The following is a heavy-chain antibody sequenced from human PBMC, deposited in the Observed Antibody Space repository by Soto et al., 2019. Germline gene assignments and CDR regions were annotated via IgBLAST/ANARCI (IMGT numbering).Heavy chain of an antibody. Sequence: SGKVSVKASKGLFSSYPISWVRQVPGQGLEWMGGIIPVFQTAYYTQRFQGRVTITADESTNTAYMELSSLRSEDTAIYYCARGGSGYTWFNEFWGQGTLVTVSS. D-gene: IGHD3-22*01. CDR2: IIPVFQTA. CDR3: ARGGSGYTWFNEF. J-gene: IGHJ4*02. CDR1: KGLFSSYP. V-gene: IGHV1-69*13.